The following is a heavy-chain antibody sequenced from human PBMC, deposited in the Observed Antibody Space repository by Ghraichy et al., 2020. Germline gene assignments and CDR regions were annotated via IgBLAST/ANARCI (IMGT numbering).Heavy chain of an antibody. V-gene: IGHV3-33*01. CDR3: AREVVRGEVDV. CDR2: IWYDGSNK. CDR1: GFTFSSYG. Sequence: GGSLRLSCAASGFTFSSYGMHWVRQAPGKGLEWVAVIWYDGSNKYYADSVKGRFTISRDNSKNTLYLQMNSLRAEDTAVYYCAREVVRGEVDVWGQGTTVTVSS. J-gene: IGHJ6*02. D-gene: IGHD3-10*01.